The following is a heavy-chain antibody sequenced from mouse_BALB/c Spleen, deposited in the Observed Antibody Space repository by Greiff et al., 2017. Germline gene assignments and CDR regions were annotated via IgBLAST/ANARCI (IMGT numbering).Heavy chain of an antibody. CDR2: ISYSGST. Sequence: VQLQQSGPGLVKPSQSLSLTCTVTGYSITSDYAWNWIRQFPGNKLEWMGYISYSGSTSYNPSLKSRISITRDTSKNQFFLQLNSVTTEDTATYYCARGNDGYYVRYAMDYWGQGTSVTVSS. D-gene: IGHD2-3*01. CDR1: GYSITSDYA. V-gene: IGHV3-2*02. J-gene: IGHJ4*01. CDR3: ARGNDGYYVRYAMDY.